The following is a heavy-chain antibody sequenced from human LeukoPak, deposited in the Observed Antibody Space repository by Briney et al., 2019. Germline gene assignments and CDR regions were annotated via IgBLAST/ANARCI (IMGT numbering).Heavy chain of an antibody. CDR2: IWYDGSNK. J-gene: IGHJ4*02. V-gene: IGHV3-33*01. CDR1: GFTFSSYG. CDR3: AREIITFGGVIALDY. Sequence: GRSLRLSCAASGFTFSSYGMHWVRQAPGKGLEWVAVIWYDGSNKYYADSVKGRFTISRDNSKNTLYLQMNSLRAEDTAVYYGAREIITFGGVIALDYWGQGTLVTVSS. D-gene: IGHD3-16*02.